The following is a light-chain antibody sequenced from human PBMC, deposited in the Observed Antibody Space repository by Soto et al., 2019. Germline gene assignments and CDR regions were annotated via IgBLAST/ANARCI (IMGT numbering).Light chain of an antibody. CDR1: QSIMTW. CDR2: KAS. J-gene: IGKJ5*01. Sequence: DIHFTQPPSTLSASVGDRVTLTCRASQSIMTWLAWYQQKPGKAPKLLIYKASSLQSGVPSRFSGSGSGTDSTLTINSLQPEDFATYYCQQAKSFPITFGQGTRLEIK. CDR3: QQAKSFPIT. V-gene: IGKV1-5*03.